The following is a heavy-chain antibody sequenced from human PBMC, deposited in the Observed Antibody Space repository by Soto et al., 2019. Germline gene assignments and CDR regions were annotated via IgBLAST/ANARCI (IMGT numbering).Heavy chain of an antibody. CDR3: ASRPYGSGSLYYYYAMDV. J-gene: IGHJ6*02. Sequence: SETLSLTCAVYGGSFSGYHWNWIRQPPGKGLEWIGDIHQSGSTSYNPSLKSRVTFSVDTSKNQFSLNLRSVTAADTAVYYCASRPYGSGSLYYYYAMDVWGQGTTVTVSS. V-gene: IGHV4-34*01. CDR1: GGSFSGYH. D-gene: IGHD3-10*01. CDR2: IHQSGST.